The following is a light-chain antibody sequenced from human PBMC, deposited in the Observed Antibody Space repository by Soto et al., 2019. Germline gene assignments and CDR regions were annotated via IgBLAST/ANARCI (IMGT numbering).Light chain of an antibody. CDR2: KAS. Sequence: DIQMTQSPSTLSASVGDRVTIICRASQSISSWLAWYQQKPGKAPKLLIYKASRLQSGVPSRFLGSGSGTEFTLTISSLQPDDFAIYYCQQYETYSPITFGQGTRLDIK. J-gene: IGKJ5*01. CDR1: QSISSW. V-gene: IGKV1-5*03. CDR3: QQYETYSPIT.